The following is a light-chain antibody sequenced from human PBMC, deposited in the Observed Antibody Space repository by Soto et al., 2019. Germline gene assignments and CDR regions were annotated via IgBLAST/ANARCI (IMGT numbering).Light chain of an antibody. CDR2: EVS. V-gene: IGLV2-8*01. CDR3: SSYAGSNILV. Sequence: QSALTQPPSASGSPGQSVTVSCTGTSSDVGGYNYVSWYQQHPGKAPKLMIYEVSKRPSGVPDRFSGSKSGNTASLTVSGLQAEDEADYYCSSYAGSNILVIGGGTKVTVL. CDR1: SSDVGGYNY. J-gene: IGLJ2*01.